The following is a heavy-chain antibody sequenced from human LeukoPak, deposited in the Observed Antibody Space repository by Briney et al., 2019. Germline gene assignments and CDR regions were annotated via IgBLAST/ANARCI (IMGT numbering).Heavy chain of an antibody. CDR1: GFTFSSYW. J-gene: IGHJ4*02. CDR3: ARDANYYGSGSADY. V-gene: IGHV3-7*03. Sequence: GGSLRLSCAASGFTFSSYWMSWVRQAPGKGLEWVANIKQDGSEKYYVDSVKGRFTISRDNVKNSLYLQMNSLRAEDTAVYYCARDANYYGSGSADYWGQGTLVAVSS. CDR2: IKQDGSEK. D-gene: IGHD3-10*01.